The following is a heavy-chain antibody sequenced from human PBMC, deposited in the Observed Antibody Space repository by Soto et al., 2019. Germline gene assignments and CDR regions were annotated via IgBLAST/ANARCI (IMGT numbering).Heavy chain of an antibody. J-gene: IGHJ4*02. Sequence: PSETLSLTCTVSGGSISSGGYYWSWIRQHPGKGLEWIGYIYYSGSTYYNPSLKSRVTISVDTSKNQFSLKLGSVTAADTAVYYCARTGTEPYYFDYWGQGTLVTVSS. V-gene: IGHV4-31*03. D-gene: IGHD1-1*01. CDR3: ARTGTEPYYFDY. CDR2: IYYSGST. CDR1: GGSISSGGYY.